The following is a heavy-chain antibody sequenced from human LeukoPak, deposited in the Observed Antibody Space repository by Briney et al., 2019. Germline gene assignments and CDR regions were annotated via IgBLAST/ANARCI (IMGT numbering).Heavy chain of an antibody. CDR2: ISGSGGST. D-gene: IGHD3-3*01. CDR1: GFTFSSYA. V-gene: IGHV3-23*01. J-gene: IGHJ4*02. Sequence: PGGSLRLSCAASGFTFSSYAMSWVRQAPGKGLEWVSAISGSGGSTYYADSVKGRFTISRDNSKNTLYLQMNSLRAEDTAVYYCAKDHSTHTIFGVVATDFDYWGQGTLVTVSS. CDR3: AKDHSTHTIFGVVATDFDY.